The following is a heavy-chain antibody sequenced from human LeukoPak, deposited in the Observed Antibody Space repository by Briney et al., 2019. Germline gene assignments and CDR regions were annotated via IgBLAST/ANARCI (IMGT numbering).Heavy chain of an antibody. J-gene: IGHJ5*02. CDR3: ARDPLPYCSGGSCYTPT. D-gene: IGHD2-15*01. CDR2: IIPIFGTA. CDR1: GGTFSSYA. V-gene: IGHV1-69*05. Sequence: GASVKVSCKXSGGTFSSYAISWVRQAPGQGLEWMGMIIPIFGTANYAQKFQGRVTITTDESTSTAYMELSSLRSEDTAVYYCARDPLPYCSGGSCYTPTWGQGTLVTVSS.